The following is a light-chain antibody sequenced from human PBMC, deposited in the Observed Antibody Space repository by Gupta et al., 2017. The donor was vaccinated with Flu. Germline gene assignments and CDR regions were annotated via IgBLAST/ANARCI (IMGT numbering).Light chain of an antibody. CDR1: HDISDN. CDR2: AAS. J-gene: IGKJ2*02. V-gene: IGKV1-27*01. CDR3: QIYNGLSCT. Sequence: GDRVTITCQASHDISDNLTWYQQKPGKVPKVLIYAASNLESGVPSRFSGGGSGTDFTLTITSVQPEDVATYYCQIYNGLSCTFGHGTKVQIK.